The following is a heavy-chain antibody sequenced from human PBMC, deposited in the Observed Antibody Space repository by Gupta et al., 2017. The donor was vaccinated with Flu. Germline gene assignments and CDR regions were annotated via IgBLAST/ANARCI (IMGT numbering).Heavy chain of an antibody. J-gene: IGHJ5*02. CDR2: LYTDGTT. CDR3: ARGFWSGFPMLDP. Sequence: VRQAPGKGLEWVSLLYTDGTTYYADSVKGRFTISKDNSKNTLFLQMSNLRSEDTAVYYCARGFWSGFPMLDPWGQGTLVTVSS. D-gene: IGHD3-3*01. V-gene: IGHV3-53*01.